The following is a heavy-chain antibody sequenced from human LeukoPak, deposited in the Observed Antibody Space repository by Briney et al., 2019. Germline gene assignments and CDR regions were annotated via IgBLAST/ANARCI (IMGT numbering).Heavy chain of an antibody. V-gene: IGHV1-69*04. J-gene: IGHJ4*02. CDR3: SRQGVIHGTLSY. Sequence: PAASVKVSCKASGGTFSSYAISWVRQAPGQGLEWMGRIIPIFGIANYAQKFQGRVTITADKSTSTAYMELSSLRSEDTAVYYCSRQGVIHGTLSYWGQGTLVTASS. CDR2: IIPIFGIA. D-gene: IGHD3-16*02. CDR1: GGTFSSYA.